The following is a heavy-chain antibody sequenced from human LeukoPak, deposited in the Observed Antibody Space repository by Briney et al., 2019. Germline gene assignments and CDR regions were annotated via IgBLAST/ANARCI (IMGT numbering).Heavy chain of an antibody. Sequence: GGSLRLSCAASGFTFSSYAMHWVRQAPGKGLEWVGRIKSKTDGGTTDYAAPVKGRFTISRDDSKNTLYLQMNSLKTEDTAVYYCTTFGFLEWLSHFDYWGQGTLVTVSS. CDR1: GFTFSSYA. CDR2: IKSKTDGGTT. J-gene: IGHJ4*02. V-gene: IGHV3-15*01. D-gene: IGHD3-3*01. CDR3: TTFGFLEWLSHFDY.